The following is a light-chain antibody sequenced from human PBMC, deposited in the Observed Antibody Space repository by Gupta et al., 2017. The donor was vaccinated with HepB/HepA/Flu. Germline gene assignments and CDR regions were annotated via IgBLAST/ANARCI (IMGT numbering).Light chain of an antibody. Sequence: EIVLTQSPVTLSLSPGERATLSCRASQSINSFLAWYQQTPGQAPRLLIYDASNRATGIPARFSGSGSGTDFTLTISSLEPEDFAVYYCQQSDTCPITFGQGTQLEIK. J-gene: IGKJ5*01. CDR1: QSINSF. CDR3: QQSDTCPIT. V-gene: IGKV3-11*01. CDR2: DAS.